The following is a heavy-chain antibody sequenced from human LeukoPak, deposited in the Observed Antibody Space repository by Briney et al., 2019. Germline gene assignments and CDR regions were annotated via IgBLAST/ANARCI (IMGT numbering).Heavy chain of an antibody. J-gene: IGHJ6*03. Sequence: GGSLRLSCAASGFPFDDYGMNWVRQVPGKGLEWVANIKQDGSEKYYVDSVKGRFTISRDNAKNSLYLQMNSLRAEDTAVYYCARTGTRGAIRGYYMDVWGKGTTVTISS. CDR3: ARTGTRGAIRGYYMDV. CDR2: IKQDGSEK. V-gene: IGHV3-7*01. D-gene: IGHD3-10*01. CDR1: GFPFDDYG.